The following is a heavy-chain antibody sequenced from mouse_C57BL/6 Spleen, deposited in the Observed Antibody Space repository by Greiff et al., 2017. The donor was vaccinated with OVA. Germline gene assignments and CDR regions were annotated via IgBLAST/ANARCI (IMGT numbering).Heavy chain of an antibody. D-gene: IGHD1-1*01. CDR3: ARDDYYGSSYVDYFDY. CDR2: IYPGDGAT. V-gene: IGHV1-80*01. J-gene: IGHJ2*01. Sequence: VQLQQSGAELVKPGASVKISCKASGYAFSSYWMNWVKQRPGKGLEWIGQIYPGDGATNYNGKFKGKATLTADKSSSTAYMQLSRLTSEDSAVYFCARDDYYGSSYVDYFDYWGQGTTRTVSS. CDR1: GYAFSSYW.